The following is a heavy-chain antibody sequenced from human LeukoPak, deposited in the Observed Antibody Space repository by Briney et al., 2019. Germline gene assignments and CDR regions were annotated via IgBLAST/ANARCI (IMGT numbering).Heavy chain of an antibody. CDR3: ARESALGWGFYFDY. V-gene: IGHV3-30-3*01. Sequence: PGGSLRLSCAASGFNFYSYSMNWVRQAPGKGLEWVAVISYDGSNKYYADSMKGRFTISRDNSKNTLYLQMNSLRAEDTAVYYCARESALGWGFYFDYWGQGTLVTVSS. J-gene: IGHJ4*02. D-gene: IGHD7-27*01. CDR2: ISYDGSNK. CDR1: GFNFYSYS.